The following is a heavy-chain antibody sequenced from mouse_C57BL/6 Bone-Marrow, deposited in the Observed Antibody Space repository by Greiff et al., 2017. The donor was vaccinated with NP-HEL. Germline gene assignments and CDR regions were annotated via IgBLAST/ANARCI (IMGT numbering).Heavy chain of an antibody. CDR2: IRNKANGYTT. CDR3: ARGGNYGGAYAMDY. D-gene: IGHD2-1*01. Sequence: EVHLVESGGGLVQPGGSLSLSCAASGFTFTDYYMSWVRQPPGKALEWLGFIRNKANGYTTEYSASVKGRFTISRDNSQSILYLQMNALRAEDSATYYCARGGNYGGAYAMDYWGQGTSVTVSS. J-gene: IGHJ4*01. CDR1: GFTFTDYY. V-gene: IGHV7-3*01.